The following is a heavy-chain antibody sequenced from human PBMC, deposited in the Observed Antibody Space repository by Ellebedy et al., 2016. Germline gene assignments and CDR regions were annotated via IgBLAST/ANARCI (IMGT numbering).Heavy chain of an antibody. CDR3: SRDEFGTETTTEP. J-gene: IGHJ5*02. V-gene: IGHV3-49*03. CDR1: GFTFGDYS. Sequence: GESLKISXTGSGFTFGDYSLSWYRQAAGKGLEWVGFIKNQHYGGTAEYAASVKGRFTISRDDSESVAYLEMTNLKSDDTAVYFCSRDEFGTETTTEPWGQGTLVTVSS. CDR2: IKNQHYGGTA. D-gene: IGHD1-1*01.